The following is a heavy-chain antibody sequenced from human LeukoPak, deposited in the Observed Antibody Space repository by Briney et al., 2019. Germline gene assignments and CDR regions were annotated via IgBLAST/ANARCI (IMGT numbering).Heavy chain of an antibody. CDR2: INPHSGFT. V-gene: IGHV1-2*02. Sequence: GASVKVSCKASGYPFTGYYLHWVRQAPRQGLEWMGWINPHSGFTNYAQKFQGRVTMTRDTSISTAYMELSRLRSDDTAVYYCARLADCSSSSCRSFDYWGQGTLVTVSS. CDR3: ARLADCSSSSCRSFDY. J-gene: IGHJ4*02. D-gene: IGHD2-2*01. CDR1: GYPFTGYY.